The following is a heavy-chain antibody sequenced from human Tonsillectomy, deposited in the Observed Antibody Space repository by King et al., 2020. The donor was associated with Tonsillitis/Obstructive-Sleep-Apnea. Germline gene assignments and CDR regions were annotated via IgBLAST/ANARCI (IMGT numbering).Heavy chain of an antibody. CDR1: GFTFSSYG. CDR2: ISYDGSNK. CDR3: ANDILTGSFGMDV. V-gene: IGHV3-30*18. J-gene: IGHJ6*04. D-gene: IGHD3-9*01. Sequence: VQLVESGGGVVQPGRSLRLSCAASGFTFSSYGMHWVRQAPGKGLEWVAVISYDGSNKYYADYVKGRFTISRDNSKNTLYLQMNSLRAEDAAVYYCANDILTGSFGMDVWGKGTTVTVSS.